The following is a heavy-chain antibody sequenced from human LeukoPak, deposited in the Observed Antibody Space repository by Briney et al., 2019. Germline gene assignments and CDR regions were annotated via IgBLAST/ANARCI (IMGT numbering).Heavy chain of an antibody. Sequence: PSETLSLTCAVYGGSFSGYYWSWIRQPPGKGLEWIGEINHSGSTNYNPSLKSRVTISVDTSKNQFSLKLSSVTAADTAVYYCAGYYYDSSGYYYGGDYWGQGTLVTVSS. J-gene: IGHJ4*02. D-gene: IGHD3-22*01. CDR2: INHSGST. V-gene: IGHV4-34*01. CDR1: GGSFSGYY. CDR3: AGYYYDSSGYYYGGDY.